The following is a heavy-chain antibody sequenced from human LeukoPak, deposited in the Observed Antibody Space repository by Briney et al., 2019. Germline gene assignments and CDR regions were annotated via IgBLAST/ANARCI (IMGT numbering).Heavy chain of an antibody. V-gene: IGHV3-23*01. CDR1: GFTFSSYA. J-gene: IGHJ4*02. D-gene: IGHD2-2*01. Sequence: PGGSLRLSCAASGFTFSSYAMSWVRQAPGKGLEWVSAISGSGGSTYYADSVKGQFTISRDNSKNTLYLQMNSLRAEDTAVYYCAKESADGIVVVPAATFDYWGQGTLVTVSS. CDR2: ISGSGGST. CDR3: AKESADGIVVVPAATFDY.